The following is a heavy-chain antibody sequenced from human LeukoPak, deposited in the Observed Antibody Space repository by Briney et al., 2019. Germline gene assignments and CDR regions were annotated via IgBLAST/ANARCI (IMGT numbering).Heavy chain of an antibody. CDR1: GFTFSNYW. CDR2: IKQDGSEK. J-gene: IGHJ4*02. CDR3: AKGGYYDSSGYYPFDY. Sequence: GGSLRLSCAASGFTFSNYWMSWVRQAPGQGLEWVANIKQDGSEKCYVDSVKGRFTISRDNAKNSLYLQMNSLRAEDTALHYCAKGGYYDSSGYYPFDYWGQGTLVTVSS. V-gene: IGHV3-7*03. D-gene: IGHD3-22*01.